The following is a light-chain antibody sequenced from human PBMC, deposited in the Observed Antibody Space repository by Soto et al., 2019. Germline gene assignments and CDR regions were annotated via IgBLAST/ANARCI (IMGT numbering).Light chain of an antibody. CDR2: DNN. CDR3: GTWHSDSYV. CDR1: SSNIGSND. Sequence: QGVLTLPPSVSAAPGQKCTIPCSGGSSNIGSNDVCWYQQVPGTAPKVLIYDNNKRPSGIPDRFSGYKSGTSATLGISGLQTGDEADYYCGTWHSDSYVFGSGTKVTVL. V-gene: IGLV1-51*01. J-gene: IGLJ1*01.